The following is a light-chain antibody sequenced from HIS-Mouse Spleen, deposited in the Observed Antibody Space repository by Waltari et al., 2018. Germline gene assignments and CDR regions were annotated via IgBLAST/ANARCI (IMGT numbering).Light chain of an antibody. CDR3: SSYTSSSTWV. CDR2: EVS. V-gene: IGLV2-14*01. CDR1: SSDGGGYNY. J-gene: IGLJ3*02. Sequence: QSALTQPASVSGSPGQSITISCTGTSSDGGGYNYVSWYQQHPGKAPKLMSYEVSNRPSGVSNRFSGSKSGNTASLTISGLQAEDEADYYCSSYTSSSTWVFGGGTKLTVL.